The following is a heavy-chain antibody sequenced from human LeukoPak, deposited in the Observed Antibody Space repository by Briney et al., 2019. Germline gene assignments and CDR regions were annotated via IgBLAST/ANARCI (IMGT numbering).Heavy chain of an antibody. CDR2: IIHSGSS. CDR1: GGSFSDYS. Sequence: SETLSLTCAVYGGSFSDYSWTWIRQSPGKALEWIGEIIHSGSSHYNPSLKSRVTISVDTSKNQFSLKLTSVTAADTGVYFCARGSPGYWGQGTLVTVSS. V-gene: IGHV4-34*01. CDR3: ARGSPGY. J-gene: IGHJ4*02.